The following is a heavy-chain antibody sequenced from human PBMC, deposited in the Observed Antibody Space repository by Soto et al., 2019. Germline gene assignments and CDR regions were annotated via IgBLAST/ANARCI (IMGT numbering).Heavy chain of an antibody. CDR3: ARGSLIREYSGYDYIHLFDY. J-gene: IGHJ4*02. D-gene: IGHD5-12*01. CDR2: INAGNGNT. CDR1: GYTFTSYA. V-gene: IGHV1-3*01. Sequence: ASVKVSCKASGYTFTSYAMHWVRQAPGQRLEWMGWINAGNGNTKYSQKFQGRVTITRDTSASTAYMELSSLRSEDTAVYYCARGSLIREYSGYDYIHLFDYWGQGTLVTVSS.